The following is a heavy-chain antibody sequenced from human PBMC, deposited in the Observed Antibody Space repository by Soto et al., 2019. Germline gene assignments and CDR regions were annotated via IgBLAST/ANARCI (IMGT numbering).Heavy chain of an antibody. J-gene: IGHJ5*02. CDR2: ISAYNGNT. D-gene: IGHD3-3*01. V-gene: IGHV1-18*01. CDR3: ARGGGYDFWSGYSNWFDP. Sequence: ASVKVSCKASGYTFTSYGISWVRQAPGQGLEWMGLISAYNGNTNYAQKLQGRVTMTTDTSTSTAYMELRSLRSDDTAVYYCARGGGYDFWSGYSNWFDPWGQGTLVTVSS. CDR1: GYTFTSYG.